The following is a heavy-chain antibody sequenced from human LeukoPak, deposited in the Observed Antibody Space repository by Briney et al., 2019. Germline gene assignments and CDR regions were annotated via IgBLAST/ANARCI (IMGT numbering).Heavy chain of an antibody. V-gene: IGHV1-46*01. D-gene: IGHD2-2*01. CDR1: GYTFTSYY. Sequence: GASVKVSCKASGYTFTSYYMHWVRQAPGQGLEWMGIINPSGGSTSYAQKFQGRVTMTRDMSTSTVYMELSSLRSEDTAVYYCARDFGRSSTSCYWPDYWGQGTLVTVSS. CDR3: ARDFGRSSTSCYWPDY. CDR2: INPSGGST. J-gene: IGHJ4*02.